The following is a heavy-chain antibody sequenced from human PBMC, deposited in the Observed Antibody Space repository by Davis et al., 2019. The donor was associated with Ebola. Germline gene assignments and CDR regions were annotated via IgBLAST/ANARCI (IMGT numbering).Heavy chain of an antibody. CDR2: IYPFDYDA. V-gene: IGHV5-51*01. D-gene: IGHD2-15*01. Sequence: KVSCKAYGYSFDTFWTAWVRQMPGKGLEWMGIIYPFDYDAKYSPSFQGHVTISADKSINTAYLQWNSLKASYTAMYYCARGPTVVIAAATADAFDVWGQGTMVAVSS. CDR1: GYSFDTFW. CDR3: ARGPTVVIAAATADAFDV. J-gene: IGHJ3*01.